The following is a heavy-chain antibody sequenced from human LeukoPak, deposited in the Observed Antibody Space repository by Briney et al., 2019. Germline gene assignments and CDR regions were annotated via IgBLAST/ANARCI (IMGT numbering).Heavy chain of an antibody. V-gene: IGHV4-34*01. CDR1: GGSFSGYY. CDR2: INHSGST. Sequence: PSETLSLTCAVYGGSFSGYYWSWIRQPPGKGLEWIGDINHSGSTNYNPSLKSRVTISVDTSKNQFSLKLSSVTAADTAVYYCARPGGRSSSSYFDYWGQGTLVTVSS. CDR3: ARPGGRSSSSYFDY. D-gene: IGHD6-13*01. J-gene: IGHJ4*02.